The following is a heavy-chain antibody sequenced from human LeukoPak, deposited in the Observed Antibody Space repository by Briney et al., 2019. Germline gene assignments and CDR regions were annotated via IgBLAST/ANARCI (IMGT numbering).Heavy chain of an antibody. CDR2: IKQDGSEK. V-gene: IGHV3-7*01. D-gene: IGHD1-7*01. CDR1: GFTFSSYW. CDR3: AGADPVTKLELRRRRPHDAFDI. Sequence: PGGSLRLSCAASGFTFSSYWMSWVRQAPGKGLEWVANIKQDGSEKYYVDSVKGRFTISRDNAKNSLYLQMNSLRAEDTAVYYCAGADPVTKLELRRRRPHDAFDIWGQGTMVTVSS. J-gene: IGHJ3*02.